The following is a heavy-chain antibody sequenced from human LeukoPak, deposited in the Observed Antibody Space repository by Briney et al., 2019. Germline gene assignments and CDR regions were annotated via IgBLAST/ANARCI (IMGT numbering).Heavy chain of an antibody. V-gene: IGHV1-2*06. CDR3: ARVKYYYDSSGYYFIDY. CDR1: GYTFTGYY. CDR2: INPNSGGT. D-gene: IGHD3-22*01. Sequence: ASVKVSCKASGYTFTGYYMHWVRRAPGQGLEWMGRINPNSGGTNYAQKFQGRVTMTRDTSISTAYMELSRLRSDDTAVYYCARVKYYYDSSGYYFIDYWGQGTLVTVSS. J-gene: IGHJ4*02.